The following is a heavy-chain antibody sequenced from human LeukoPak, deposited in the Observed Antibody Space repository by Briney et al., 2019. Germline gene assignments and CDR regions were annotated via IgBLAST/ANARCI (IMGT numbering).Heavy chain of an antibody. J-gene: IGHJ4*02. CDR2: ISDDGTKE. Sequence: GGSLSLTCVASGFTISRCDTHWVRQAPGKGLEWVAVISDDGTKEYYADSVKGRCTVSRDNSRKPVYTSKSTLFLQLHSLRPEDTAVYYCPRGKIRYRYCKYYYWGQVILVTVSS. D-gene: IGHD5-18*01. CDR3: PRGKIRYRYCKYYY. V-gene: IGHV3-30-3*01. CDR1: GFTISRCD.